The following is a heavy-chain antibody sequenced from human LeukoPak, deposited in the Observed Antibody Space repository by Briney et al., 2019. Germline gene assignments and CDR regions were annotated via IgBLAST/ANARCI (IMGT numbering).Heavy chain of an antibody. CDR3: ATGWSANYFDY. D-gene: IGHD6-19*01. CDR2: IIPIFGTA. Sequence: ASVKVSSKASGGTFSSYAISWVRQAPGQGLEWMERIIPIFGTANYAQKFQGRVTITTDESTSTAYMELSSLRSEDTAVYYCATGWSANYFDYWGQGTLVTVSS. J-gene: IGHJ4*02. CDR1: GGTFSSYA. V-gene: IGHV1-69*05.